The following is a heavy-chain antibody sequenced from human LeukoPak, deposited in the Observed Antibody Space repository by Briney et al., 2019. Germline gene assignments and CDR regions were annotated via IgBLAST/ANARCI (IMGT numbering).Heavy chain of an antibody. Sequence: PSETLSLTCTVSGYSISSGYYWGWTRQPPGKGLEWIGIIYHSGSTYYNPSLKSRVTISVDTSKNQFSLKLSSVTAADTAVYYCARVDVLRFLEWPGGVDYWGQGTLVTVSS. CDR2: IYHSGST. CDR1: GYSISSGYY. V-gene: IGHV4-38-2*02. J-gene: IGHJ4*02. D-gene: IGHD3-3*01. CDR3: ARVDVLRFLEWPGGVDY.